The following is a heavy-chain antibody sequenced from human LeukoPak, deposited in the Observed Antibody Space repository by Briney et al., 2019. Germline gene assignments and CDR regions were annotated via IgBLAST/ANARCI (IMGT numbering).Heavy chain of an antibody. V-gene: IGHV3-23*01. CDR2: ISGSGGST. CDR3: AKALPKYSVTEYYFDY. J-gene: IGHJ4*02. D-gene: IGHD1-20*01. Sequence: PGGSLRLSCAASGFTLSSYGMSWVRQAPGKGLEWVSAISGSGGSTYYADSVKGRFTISRDNSKNTLYLQMNSLRAEDTAVYYCAKALPKYSVTEYYFDYWGQGTLVTVSS. CDR1: GFTLSSYG.